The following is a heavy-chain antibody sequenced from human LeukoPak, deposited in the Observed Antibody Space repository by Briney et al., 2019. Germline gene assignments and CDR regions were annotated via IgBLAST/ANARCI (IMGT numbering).Heavy chain of an antibody. V-gene: IGHV1-2*02. CDR1: GYTFTGYY. CDR2: INPKSGGT. J-gene: IGHJ4*02. D-gene: IGHD2-21*02. Sequence: ASVKVSCKASGYTFTGYYLHWVRQAPGQGLEWMGWINPKSGGTNFARKFQGRVTMTRDTSISTAYMELSSLRSDDTAVYYCARGYCSGDCFTLFDYWGQGTLVTVSS. CDR3: ARGYCSGDCFTLFDY.